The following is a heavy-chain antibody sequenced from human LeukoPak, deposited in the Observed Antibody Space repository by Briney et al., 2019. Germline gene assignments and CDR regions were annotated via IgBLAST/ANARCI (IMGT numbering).Heavy chain of an antibody. CDR1: GGSISSGGYY. Sequence: SETLSLTCTVSGGSISSGGYYWSWIRQHPGKGLEWIGYIYYSGSTYYNPSLKSRVTISVDMSKNQFSLKLSSVTAADTAVYYCASRGPDDAFDIWGQGTMVTVSS. J-gene: IGHJ3*02. D-gene: IGHD5-24*01. V-gene: IGHV4-31*03. CDR2: IYYSGST. CDR3: ASRGPDDAFDI.